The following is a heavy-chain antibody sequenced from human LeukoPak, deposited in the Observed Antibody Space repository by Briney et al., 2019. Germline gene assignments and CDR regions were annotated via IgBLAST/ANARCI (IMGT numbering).Heavy chain of an antibody. D-gene: IGHD6-13*01. Sequence: GGSLRLSCAASGFTFSYYEMNWVRQAPGKGLEWVSYISNSGATIYYADSVKGRFTISIDNANSSLFLQMNSLRAEDTGVYYCARATFSSSGHSYWGQGTLVTVSS. CDR1: GFTFSYYE. CDR2: ISNSGATI. CDR3: ARATFSSSGHSY. V-gene: IGHV3-48*03. J-gene: IGHJ4*02.